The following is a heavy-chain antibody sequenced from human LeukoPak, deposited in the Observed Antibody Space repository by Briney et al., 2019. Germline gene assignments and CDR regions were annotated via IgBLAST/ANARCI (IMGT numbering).Heavy chain of an antibody. CDR2: ISSSSSTI. CDR1: GFTFSSYS. J-gene: IGHJ4*02. D-gene: IGHD6-19*01. V-gene: IGHV3-48*02. Sequence: GGFLRLSCAASGFTFSSYSMNWVRQAPGKGLEWVLYISSSSSTIYYADSVKGRFTISRDNAKNSLYLQMNSLRDEDTAVYYCARTIAVAGHYFDYWGQGTLVAVSS. CDR3: ARTIAVAGHYFDY.